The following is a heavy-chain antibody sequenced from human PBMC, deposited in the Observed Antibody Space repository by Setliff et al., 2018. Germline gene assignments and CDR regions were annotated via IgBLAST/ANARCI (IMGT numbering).Heavy chain of an antibody. CDR1: GGSISNYY. CDR2: ISYSGTP. J-gene: IGHJ4*01. V-gene: IGHV4-59*05. CDR3: VRPGGTTVVARHFDY. D-gene: IGHD2-15*01. Sequence: ETLSLPCTVSGGSISNYYWSWIRQAPGSGLEWIGSISYSGTPYYNASVESRVTISIDTSRNQFSLELRSVTVADTATYYCVRPGGTTVVARHFDYWGSGILVTV.